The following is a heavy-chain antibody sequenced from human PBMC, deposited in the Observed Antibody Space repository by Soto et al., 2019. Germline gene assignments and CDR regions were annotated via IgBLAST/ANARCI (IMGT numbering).Heavy chain of an antibody. Sequence: ASVKVSCKASGYTFNNYYIHWVRQAPGQGIEWIGWINPLTGDTTYAQNFQDRVTMTTDTSIGTAYMELSRLRSDDTAVFYCGRDLIYDVLTGLYYYFGMDVWGQGTSVTVSS. V-gene: IGHV1-2*02. CDR1: GYTFNNYY. D-gene: IGHD3-9*01. CDR2: INPLTGDT. J-gene: IGHJ6*02. CDR3: GRDLIYDVLTGLYYYFGMDV.